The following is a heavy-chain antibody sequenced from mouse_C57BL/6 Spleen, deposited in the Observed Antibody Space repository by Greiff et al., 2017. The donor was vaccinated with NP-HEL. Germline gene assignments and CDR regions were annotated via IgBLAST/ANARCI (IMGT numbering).Heavy chain of an antibody. J-gene: IGHJ3*01. CDR3: ARDRFAY. CDR2: IDPSDSYT. Sequence: QVQLQQPGAELVKPGASVKLSCKASGYTFTSYWMQWVKQRPGQGLEWIGEIDPSDSYTTYNQKFNGKATLTVDTSSSTAYMQLSSLTSEDSAVYYGARDRFAYWGQGTLVTVSA. CDR1: GYTFTSYW. V-gene: IGHV1-50*01.